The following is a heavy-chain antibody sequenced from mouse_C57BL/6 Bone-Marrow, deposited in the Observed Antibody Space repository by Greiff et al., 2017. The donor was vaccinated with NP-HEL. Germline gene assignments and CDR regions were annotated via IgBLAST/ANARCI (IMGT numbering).Heavy chain of an antibody. D-gene: IGHD2-3*01. Sequence: VKLMESGPGLVKPSQSLFLTCSITGFPITSGYYWIWIRQSPGKPLEWMGYITHSGETFYNPSLQSPISTTRETSKNQFFLQLNSVTTEDTAMYYCAGDYDGYWYFDVWGTGTTVTVSS. J-gene: IGHJ1*03. CDR1: GFPITSGYY. CDR3: AGDYDGYWYFDV. CDR2: ITHSGET. V-gene: IGHV12-3*01.